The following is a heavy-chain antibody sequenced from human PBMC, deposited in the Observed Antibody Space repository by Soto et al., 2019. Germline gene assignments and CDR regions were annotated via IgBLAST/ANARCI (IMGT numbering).Heavy chain of an antibody. V-gene: IGHV3-23*01. CDR3: AKEESGYCSGGSCDPYFDY. D-gene: IGHD2-15*01. Sequence: VGSLRLSCAASGFTFSSYAMSWVRQAPGKGLEWVSAISGSGGSTYYADSVKGRFTISRDNSKNTLYLQMNSLRAEDTAVYYCAKEESGYCSGGSCDPYFDYWGQGTLVTVSS. J-gene: IGHJ4*02. CDR1: GFTFSSYA. CDR2: ISGSGGST.